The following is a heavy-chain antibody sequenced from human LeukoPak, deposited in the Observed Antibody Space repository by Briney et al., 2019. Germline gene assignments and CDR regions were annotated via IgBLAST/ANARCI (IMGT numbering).Heavy chain of an antibody. CDR3: ARDKYYDRYFDS. J-gene: IGHJ4*02. V-gene: IGHV3-7*01. CDR2: IKQDGSEK. Sequence: PGGSLRLSCVASGFTFNSNWMSWVRQAPGKGLEWVANIKQDGSEKYYVDSVKGRFTISRDNAKNPVSLQMNSLRVEDTAVYYCARDKYYDRYFDSWGQGTLVTVSS. CDR1: GFTFNSNW. D-gene: IGHD3-22*01.